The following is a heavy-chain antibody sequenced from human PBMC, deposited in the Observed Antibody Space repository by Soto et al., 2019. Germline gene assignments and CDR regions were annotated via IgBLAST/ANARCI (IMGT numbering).Heavy chain of an antibody. D-gene: IGHD3-22*01. CDR2: IIPIFGTA. Sequence: SVKVSCKASGGTFSSYAISWGRQAPGQGLEWMGGIIPIFGTANYAQKFQGRVTITADESTSTAYMELSSLRSEDTAVYYCASNPYYYDSSGYYYFDYWGQGTLVTVSS. J-gene: IGHJ4*02. V-gene: IGHV1-69*13. CDR3: ASNPYYYDSSGYYYFDY. CDR1: GGTFSSYA.